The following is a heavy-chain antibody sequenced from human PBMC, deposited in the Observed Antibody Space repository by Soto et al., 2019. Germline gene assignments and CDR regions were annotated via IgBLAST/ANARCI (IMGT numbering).Heavy chain of an antibody. D-gene: IGHD6-19*01. J-gene: IGHJ4*02. Sequence: QVQLQQWGAGLLKPSETLSLTCAVYGGSFSGYYWSWIRQPPGKGLEWIGAINHSGSTNYNPSLKSRVTISVDTSNSHFALKLSSVIAADTTVYYCERGAMYSSGWYGWYFDYWGQGTLVTVSS. CDR1: GGSFSGYY. V-gene: IGHV4-34*01. CDR2: INHSGST. CDR3: ERGAMYSSGWYGWYFDY.